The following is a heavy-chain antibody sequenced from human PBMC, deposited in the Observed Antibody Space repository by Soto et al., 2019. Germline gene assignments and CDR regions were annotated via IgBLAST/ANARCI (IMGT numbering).Heavy chain of an antibody. Sequence: QVHLVQSGAELKKPGSSVKLSCKTSGGTLTNHAIIWVRQAPGQRLLWMGGIIPTFGTVNYSLKFQVRLTITSQEKTATASMELTYLRAEDTAVYYCAAVMGEYRLGGEIDIRGQWTVVTVSA. CDR3: AAVMGEYRLGGEIDI. CDR2: IIPTFGTV. CDR1: GGTLTNHA. J-gene: IGHJ3*02. D-gene: IGHD3-16*01. V-gene: IGHV1-69*05.